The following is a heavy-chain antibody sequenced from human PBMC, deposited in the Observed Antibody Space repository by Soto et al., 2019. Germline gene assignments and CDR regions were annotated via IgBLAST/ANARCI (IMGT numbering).Heavy chain of an antibody. CDR1: GFTFSSYA. CDR2: ISGSGGST. D-gene: IGHD2-2*01. J-gene: IGHJ4*02. CDR3: AKDEYQLLNFDY. V-gene: IGHV3-23*01. Sequence: EVQLLESGGGLVQPGGSLRLSCAASGFTFSSYAMSWVRQAPGKGLEWVSAISGSGGSTYYADSVKGRFTISRDNSKNTLYLQMNSLRAENTAVYYCAKDEYQLLNFDYWGQGTLVTVSS.